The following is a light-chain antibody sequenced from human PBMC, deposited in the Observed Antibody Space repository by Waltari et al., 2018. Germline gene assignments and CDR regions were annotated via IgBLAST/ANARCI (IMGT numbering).Light chain of an antibody. V-gene: IGKV3-20*01. CDR1: QRIRSNY. CDR2: GAS. CDR3: QHYGSSPQT. Sequence: EIVLTQSPGTLSLSPGESATLPGRASQRIRSNYLAWYQQKPGQAPMLLIYGASSRATGIPDRFSGSGSGTDFTLTISRLEPEDFAVYYCQHYGSSPQTFGQGTKVEIK. J-gene: IGKJ1*01.